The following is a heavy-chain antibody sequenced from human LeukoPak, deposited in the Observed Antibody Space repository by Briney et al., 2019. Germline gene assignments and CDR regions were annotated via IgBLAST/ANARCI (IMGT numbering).Heavy chain of an antibody. CDR2: INHSGST. V-gene: IGHV4-34*01. D-gene: IGHD6-13*01. Sequence: SETLSLTCAVYGGSFSGYYWSWIRQPPGKGLEWIGEINHSGSTNYNPSLKSRVTISLDTSNNQFSLKLSSVTAADTAVYYCARLPAAGYYYYTDVWGKGTTVTISS. J-gene: IGHJ6*03. CDR1: GGSFSGYY. CDR3: ARLPAAGYYYYTDV.